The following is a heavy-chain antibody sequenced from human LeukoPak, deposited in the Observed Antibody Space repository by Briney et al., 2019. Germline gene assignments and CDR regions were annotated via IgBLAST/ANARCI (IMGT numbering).Heavy chain of an antibody. CDR2: IIPIFGTA. CDR3: AINGYYDSSGYYSGHAFDI. Sequence: SVKVSCKASGGTFSSYAISWVRQAPGQGLEWMGGIIPIFGTANYAQKFQGRVTITADESTSTAYMELSSLRSEDTAVYYCAINGYYDSSGYYSGHAFDIWGQGTMVTVSS. V-gene: IGHV1-69*13. D-gene: IGHD3-22*01. J-gene: IGHJ3*02. CDR1: GGTFSSYA.